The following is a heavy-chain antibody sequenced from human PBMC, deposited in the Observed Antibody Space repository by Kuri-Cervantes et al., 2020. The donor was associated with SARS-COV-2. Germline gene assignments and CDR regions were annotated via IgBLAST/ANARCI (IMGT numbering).Heavy chain of an antibody. V-gene: IGHV4-30-4*08. CDR1: GDSFSSVNYY. Sequence: SETLSLTCTVSGDSFSSVNYYWNWIRQAPGGGLEWIGYVYHSGSTYSNPSLRSRVTISLDTPKNQFSLKLSSVTAADTAVYYCARQTRNTIRTSLGYWGQGTLVTVSS. CDR3: ARQTRNTIRTSLGY. D-gene: IGHD1-1*01. J-gene: IGHJ4*02. CDR2: VYHSGST.